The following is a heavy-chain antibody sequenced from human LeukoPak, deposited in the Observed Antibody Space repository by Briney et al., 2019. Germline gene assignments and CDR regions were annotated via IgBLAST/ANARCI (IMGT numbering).Heavy chain of an antibody. CDR2: MNPNSGNT. J-gene: IGHJ5*02. V-gene: IGHV1-8*01. CDR3: ALRGTMVRGVSPNNWFDP. Sequence: ASVKVSCKASGYTFTNYDINWVRQATGQGLEWMGWMNPNSGNTGYAQKFQGRVAMTRNTSISTAYMELSSLRSEDTAVYYCALRGTMVRGVSPNNWFDPWGQGTLVTVSS. CDR1: GYTFTNYD. D-gene: IGHD3-10*01.